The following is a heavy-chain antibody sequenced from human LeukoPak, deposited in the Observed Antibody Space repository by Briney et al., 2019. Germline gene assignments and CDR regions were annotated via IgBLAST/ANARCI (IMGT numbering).Heavy chain of an antibody. D-gene: IGHD3-3*01. CDR2: IYSSGST. V-gene: IGHV4-59*01. J-gene: IGHJ4*02. CDR3: ARGSEAKYYDFWSGYPNNYFDY. CDR1: GGSISGYY. Sequence: SETLSLTCTVSGGSISGYYWNWMRPPPGKGLEWIGYIYSSGSTNYNPSHKSRVTISVDTSKNQFSLKLSSVTAADTAVYFCARGSEAKYYDFWSGYPNNYFDYWGQGTLVTVSS.